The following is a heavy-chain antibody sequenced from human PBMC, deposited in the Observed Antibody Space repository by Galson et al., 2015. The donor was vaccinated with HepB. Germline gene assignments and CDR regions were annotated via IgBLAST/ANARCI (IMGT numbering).Heavy chain of an antibody. V-gene: IGHV1-18*01. D-gene: IGHD1-14*01. Sequence: SVKVSCKASGYTFSTYSIMWLRQAPGQGLECVGWISGYSGDTKYAQTFQGRVTMTTDTSTSTAYMDLRSLTSDDTAVYYCARVGMTSSYFDYWGQGTLVTVSS. CDR1: GYTFSTYS. J-gene: IGHJ4*02. CDR2: ISGYSGDT. CDR3: ARVGMTSSYFDY.